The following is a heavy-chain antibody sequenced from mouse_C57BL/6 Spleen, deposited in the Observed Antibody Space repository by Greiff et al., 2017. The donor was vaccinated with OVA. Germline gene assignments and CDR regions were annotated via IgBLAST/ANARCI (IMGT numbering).Heavy chain of an antibody. D-gene: IGHD2-10*02. Sequence: VQLPQSGAELMKPGASVKFSCKATGYTFTGYWIQWVKQRPEHGLEWIGRILPGNGNTKYNAKFQGKATFTADTSSNTAYMQLSSLTSEDSAIYYCARSIELYWDMDVWGTGTTVTVSS. J-gene: IGHJ1*03. CDR1: GYTFTGYW. CDR3: ARSIELYWDMDV. V-gene: IGHV1-9*01. CDR2: ILPGNGNT.